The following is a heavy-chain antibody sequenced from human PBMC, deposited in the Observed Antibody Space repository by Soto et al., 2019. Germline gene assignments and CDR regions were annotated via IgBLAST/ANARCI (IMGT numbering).Heavy chain of an antibody. D-gene: IGHD3-10*01. Sequence: QVQLVQSGADMKKPGASVKVSCKASGYTFTNHDINWVRPVPGQGLEWMGWMIPDSGRTGYGQKFQGRVSLTGNTSSSTAYMELTSLKSEDSAVYYCARGDQFGFGVDFWGQGTLVSVSS. CDR2: MIPDSGRT. CDR1: GYTFTNHD. V-gene: IGHV1-8*01. CDR3: ARGDQFGFGVDF. J-gene: IGHJ4*02.